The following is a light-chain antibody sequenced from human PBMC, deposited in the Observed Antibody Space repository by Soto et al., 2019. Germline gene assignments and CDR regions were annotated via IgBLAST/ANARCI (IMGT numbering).Light chain of an antibody. V-gene: IGKV1-5*01. CDR3: QQYKSYSPPT. J-gene: IGKJ1*01. Sequence: DIQMTQSPSTLSASVGDRVTITCRASQSISSWLAWYQQKPGKAPKLLIYDASSLESGVPSRFSGSGSGTEFTLTISSLQPDDFATYYCQQYKSYSPPTFGQGTKVEIK. CDR1: QSISSW. CDR2: DAS.